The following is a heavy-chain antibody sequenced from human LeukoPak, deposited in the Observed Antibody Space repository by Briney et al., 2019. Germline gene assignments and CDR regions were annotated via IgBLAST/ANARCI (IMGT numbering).Heavy chain of an antibody. J-gene: IGHJ4*02. Sequence: SETLSLTCAVSGGSISSSNWWSWVRQPPGKGLEWIGEIYHSGSTNYNPSLKSRVTISVDKSKNQFSLKLSSVTAADTAVYYCAMIKYYDFWSGYSDYWGQGTLVTVSS. CDR2: IYHSGST. CDR1: GGSISSSNW. CDR3: AMIKYYDFWSGYSDY. D-gene: IGHD3-3*01. V-gene: IGHV4-4*02.